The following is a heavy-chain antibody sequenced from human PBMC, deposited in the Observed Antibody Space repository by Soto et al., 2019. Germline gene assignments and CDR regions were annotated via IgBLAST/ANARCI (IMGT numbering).Heavy chain of an antibody. CDR1: GYTFPSYY. CDR2: INPSGGST. J-gene: IGHJ4*02. CDR3: ARVEPNGYSYDY. V-gene: IGHV1-46*03. Sequence: ASVKGSCKASGYTFPSYYMHWVRQAPGQGLEWMGIINPSGGSTSYAQKFQGRVTMTRDTSTSTVYMELSSLRSEDTAVYYCARVEPNGYSYDYWGQGTLVTVSS. D-gene: IGHD3-22*01.